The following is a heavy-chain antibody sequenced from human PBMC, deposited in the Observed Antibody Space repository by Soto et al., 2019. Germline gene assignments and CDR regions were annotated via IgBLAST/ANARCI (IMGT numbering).Heavy chain of an antibody. V-gene: IGHV5-51*01. Sequence: GESLKISCKGSGYSFTSYWIGWVRQMPGKGLEWMGITYPSDSDTRYSPSFQGQVTISADKSISTAYLQWSSLKASDTAMYYCAVPIAAAGNDAFDIWGQGTMVTVSS. CDR2: TYPSDSDT. D-gene: IGHD6-13*01. J-gene: IGHJ3*02. CDR1: GYSFTSYW. CDR3: AVPIAAAGNDAFDI.